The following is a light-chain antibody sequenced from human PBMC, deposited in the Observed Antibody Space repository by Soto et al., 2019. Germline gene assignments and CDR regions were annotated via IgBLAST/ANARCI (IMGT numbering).Light chain of an antibody. J-gene: IGKJ4*01. V-gene: IGKV1-5*01. CDR3: QQYNSYSPLT. CDR2: DVS. Sequence: DIQMTQSPSTLSASVGDRVTITCRASQSISNWLAWYQQKPGKAPKLLIYDVSSLESGVPSRFSGSGSGTEFTLTISSLQPDDFATYYCQQYNSYSPLTFGGGTKVEIK. CDR1: QSISNW.